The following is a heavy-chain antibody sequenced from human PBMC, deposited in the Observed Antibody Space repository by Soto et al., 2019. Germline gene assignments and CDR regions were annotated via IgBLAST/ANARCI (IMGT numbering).Heavy chain of an antibody. J-gene: IGHJ6*02. CDR3: ARCASGSYPYYYGMDV. D-gene: IGHD1-26*01. CDR1: GFTFSSYS. V-gene: IGHV3-48*02. CDR2: ISSSSTI. Sequence: GGSLRLSCAASGFTFSSYSMNWVRQAPGKGLEWVSYISSSSTIYYADSVRGRFTISRDNAKNSLYLQMNSLRDEDTAVYYCARCASGSYPYYYGMDVWGQGTTVTVSS.